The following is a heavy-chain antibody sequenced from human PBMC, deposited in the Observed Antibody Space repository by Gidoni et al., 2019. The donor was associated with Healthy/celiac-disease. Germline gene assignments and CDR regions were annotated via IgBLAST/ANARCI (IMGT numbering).Heavy chain of an antibody. CDR1: GGSFSGYY. CDR2: INHSGSP. J-gene: IGHJ6*02. CDR3: ARPPVAGYYYYGMDV. D-gene: IGHD6-19*01. V-gene: IGHV4-34*01. Sequence: QVQLQQWGAGLLKPSETLSLTCAVYGGSFSGYYWSWIRQPPGKGLEWIGEINHSGSPNYNPSLKSRVTISVDTSKNQFSLKLSSVTAADTAVYYCARPPVAGYYYYGMDVWGQGTTVTVSS.